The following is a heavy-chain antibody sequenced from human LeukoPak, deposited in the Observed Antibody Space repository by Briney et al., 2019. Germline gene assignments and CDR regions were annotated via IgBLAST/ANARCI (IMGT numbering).Heavy chain of an antibody. V-gene: IGHV4-4*09. J-gene: IGHJ4*02. CDR2: IYTSGST. CDR1: GGSISSYY. Sequence: SETLSLTCTVSGGSISSYYWSWIRQPPGKGLEWIGYIYTSGSTNYNPSLKSRVTISVDTSKNQFSLKLSSVTAADTAVYYCARHFNEYSSSSELDYWGQGTLVTVSS. D-gene: IGHD6-6*01. CDR3: ARHFNEYSSSSELDY.